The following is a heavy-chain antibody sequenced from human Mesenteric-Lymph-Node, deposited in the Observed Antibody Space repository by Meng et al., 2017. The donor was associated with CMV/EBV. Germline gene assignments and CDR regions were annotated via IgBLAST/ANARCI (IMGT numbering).Heavy chain of an antibody. CDR3: ARVEYSSSWETSDY. D-gene: IGHD6-13*01. Sequence: SGCTFRSYSMSWVRQAPRRGLEWVSSISSSDRHIYFADSLKGRITISRDNAKNSLYLQMNSLRAEDTAAYYCARVEYSSSWETSDYWGQGTLVTVSS. CDR2: ISSSDRHI. V-gene: IGHV3-21*01. J-gene: IGHJ4*02. CDR1: GCTFRSYS.